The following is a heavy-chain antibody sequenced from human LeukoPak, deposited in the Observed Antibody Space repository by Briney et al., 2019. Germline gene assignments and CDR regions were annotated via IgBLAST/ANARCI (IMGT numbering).Heavy chain of an antibody. J-gene: IGHJ4*02. Sequence: PSQTLSLTCTVSSGSISSGSYYWSWIRQPAGKGLEWIGRIYTSGSTNYNPSLKSPVTISVDTSKNQFSLKLSSVTAADTAVYYCARASYYRGMDYWGQGTLVTVSS. CDR1: SGSISSGSYY. CDR2: IYTSGST. CDR3: ARASYYRGMDY. D-gene: IGHD1-26*01. V-gene: IGHV4-61*02.